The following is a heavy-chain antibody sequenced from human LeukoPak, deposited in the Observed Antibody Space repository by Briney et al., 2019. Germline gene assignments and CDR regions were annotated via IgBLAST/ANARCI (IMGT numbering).Heavy chain of an antibody. Sequence: ASVKVSCKASGYTFTSYGISWVRQAPGQGLEWMGWISAYNGNTNYAQKLQGRVTMTTDTSTSTAYMELRSLRSNDTAVYYCARGRIAAAGTSSWFDPWGQGTLVTVSS. V-gene: IGHV1-18*01. D-gene: IGHD6-13*01. CDR1: GYTFTSYG. CDR2: ISAYNGNT. CDR3: ARGRIAAAGTSSWFDP. J-gene: IGHJ5*02.